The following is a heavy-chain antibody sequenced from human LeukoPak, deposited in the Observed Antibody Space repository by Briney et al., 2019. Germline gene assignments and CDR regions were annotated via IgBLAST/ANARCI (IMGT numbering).Heavy chain of an antibody. D-gene: IGHD6-6*01. J-gene: IGHJ4*02. CDR3: ARRWSSSSIYFDY. V-gene: IGHV4-39*01. Sequence: PSETLSLTCTVSGGSISSSSYYWGWNRQPPGKGLEWIGIIYYSGSTYYNPSLKSRVTISVDTSRNQFSLKLSSVTAADTAVYYCARRWSSSSIYFDYWGQGTLVTASS. CDR2: IYYSGST. CDR1: GGSISSSSYY.